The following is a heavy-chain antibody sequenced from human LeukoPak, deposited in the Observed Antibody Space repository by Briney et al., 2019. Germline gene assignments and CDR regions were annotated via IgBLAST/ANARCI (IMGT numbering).Heavy chain of an antibody. CDR2: IYSGGST. CDR3: ARQYSTYYDSSGYYLDY. J-gene: IGHJ4*02. Sequence: GGSLRLSCAASGSTVSSNYMSWVRQAPGKGLEWVSVIYSGGSTYYADSVKGRFTISRDNSKNTLYLQMNSLRAEDAAVYYCARQYSTYYDSSGYYLDYWGQGTLVTVSS. CDR1: GSTVSSNY. D-gene: IGHD3-22*01. V-gene: IGHV3-53*01.